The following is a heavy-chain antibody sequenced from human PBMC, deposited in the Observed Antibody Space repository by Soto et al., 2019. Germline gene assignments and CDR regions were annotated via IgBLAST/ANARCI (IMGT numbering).Heavy chain of an antibody. J-gene: IGHJ4*02. Sequence: SETLSLTCTVSGGSISSGGYYWSWIRQHPGKGLEWIGYIYYSGSTYYNPSLKSRVTISVDTSKNQFSLKLSSVTAADTAVYYCARSGPGFGVPAAIKFYFDYWGQGTLVTVSS. CDR3: ARSGPGFGVPAAIKFYFDY. V-gene: IGHV4-31*03. CDR1: GGSISSGGYY. CDR2: IYYSGST. D-gene: IGHD2-2*02.